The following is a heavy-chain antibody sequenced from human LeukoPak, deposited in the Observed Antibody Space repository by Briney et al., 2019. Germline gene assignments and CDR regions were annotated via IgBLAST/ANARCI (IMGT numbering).Heavy chain of an antibody. Sequence: ASVKVSYKASRYNFTGYYVHWVRQAPGQELEWIGWINPNSGGINYAQKFQGRVTMTRDTSISTAYMELRRLSSDDTVVYYCALDPGNYYDSSGYIDYWGQGTLVTVSS. J-gene: IGHJ4*02. V-gene: IGHV1-2*02. CDR2: INPNSGGI. CDR1: RYNFTGYY. CDR3: ALDPGNYYDSSGYIDY. D-gene: IGHD3-22*01.